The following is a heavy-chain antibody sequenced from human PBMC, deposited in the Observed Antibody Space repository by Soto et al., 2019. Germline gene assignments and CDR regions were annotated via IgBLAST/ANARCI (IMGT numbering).Heavy chain of an antibody. CDR3: AKHWPPRSHYYYYYMDV. CDR2: ISYDGSNK. V-gene: IGHV3-30*18. D-gene: IGHD1-1*01. CDR1: GFTFSSYG. J-gene: IGHJ6*03. Sequence: GGSLRLSCAASGFTFSSYGMHWVRQAPGKGLEWVAVISYDGSNKYYAEYVKGRFTISRDNSKNTLYLQMNSLRAEDTAVYYCAKHWPPRSHYYYYYMDVWGKGTTVTVSS.